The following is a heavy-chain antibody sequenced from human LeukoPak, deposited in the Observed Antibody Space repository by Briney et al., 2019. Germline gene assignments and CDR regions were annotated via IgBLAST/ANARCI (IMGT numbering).Heavy chain of an antibody. J-gene: IGHJ5*02. Sequence: GGSLRLSCAASGSTVSSNYMSWVRQAPGKGLEWVSVIYSGGSTYYADSVKGRFTISRGNSKNTLYLQMNSLRAEDTAVYYCARVSHGDYAGDWFDPWGQGTLVTVSS. V-gene: IGHV3-53*01. CDR1: GSTVSSNY. CDR2: IYSGGST. D-gene: IGHD4-17*01. CDR3: ARVSHGDYAGDWFDP.